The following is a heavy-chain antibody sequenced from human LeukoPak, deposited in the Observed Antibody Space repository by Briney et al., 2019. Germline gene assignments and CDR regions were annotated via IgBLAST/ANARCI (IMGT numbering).Heavy chain of an antibody. D-gene: IGHD6-19*01. V-gene: IGHV4-34*01. CDR2: INHRGST. CDR3: ATYSTGFDI. Sequence: PSETLSLTCAVYGGSFSDYYWTWIRQPPGKGLEWIGEINHRGSTHYNPSLKSRVTISVDTSKKQFSLKLSSVTAADTAVYYCATYSTGFDIWGQGAVVTVSS. J-gene: IGHJ3*02. CDR1: GGSFSDYY.